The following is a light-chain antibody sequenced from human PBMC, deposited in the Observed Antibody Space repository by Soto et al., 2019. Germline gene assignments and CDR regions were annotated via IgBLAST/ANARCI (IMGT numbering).Light chain of an antibody. J-gene: IGKJ3*01. CDR2: GAS. V-gene: IGKV3-20*01. Sequence: EIVLTQSPGTLSLSPGERATLSCRASQSVSSSYLAWYQQKPGQAPRLLIYGASSRATGIPDRFSGSGSGTDFTLTISRLEPEDFAVYYCQHYGKDFGPGTKVDIK. CDR3: QHYGKD. CDR1: QSVSSSY.